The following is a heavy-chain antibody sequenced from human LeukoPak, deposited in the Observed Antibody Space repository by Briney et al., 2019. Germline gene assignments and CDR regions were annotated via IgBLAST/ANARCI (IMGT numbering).Heavy chain of an antibody. CDR2: ISGSGGST. CDR3: AKPNLWFGESYAFDI. Sequence: PGGSLRLSCVVSGFTLPYGMSWVRQAPGKGLEWVSAISGSGGSTYYADSVKGRFTISRDDSKNTLYLQMNSLRAEDTAVYYCAKPNLWFGESYAFDIWGQGTMVTVSS. CDR1: GFTLPYG. J-gene: IGHJ3*02. D-gene: IGHD3-10*01. V-gene: IGHV3-23*01.